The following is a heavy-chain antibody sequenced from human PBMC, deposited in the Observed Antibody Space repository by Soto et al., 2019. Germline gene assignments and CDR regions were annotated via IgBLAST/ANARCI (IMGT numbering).Heavy chain of an antibody. CDR2: IKEDGSKK. V-gene: IGHV3-7*01. J-gene: IGHJ4*02. D-gene: IGHD1-1*01. CDR1: GFTCRTYW. Sequence: EVQLVESGGGLVQPGGSLRLSCAASGFTCRTYWMNWVRQAPGKGLEWVANIKEDGSKKNFVDSVKGRFTISRDNAKNLLYLQMNSLRAEDTAVYYCARDGENWNDFDYWGQGTLVTVPS. CDR3: ARDGENWNDFDY.